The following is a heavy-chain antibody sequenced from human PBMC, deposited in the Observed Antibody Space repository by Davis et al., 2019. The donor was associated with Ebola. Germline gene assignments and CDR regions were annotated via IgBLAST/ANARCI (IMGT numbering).Heavy chain of an antibody. J-gene: IGHJ6*02. CDR3: ARERHMIAYYYNYGMDV. D-gene: IGHD2-21*01. CDR1: GYTFTSYY. Sequence: ASVKVSCKASGYTFTSYYMHWVRQAPGQGLEWMGIINPSGGSTSYAQKFQGRVTMTRDTSTSTVYMELSSLRSEDTAVYYCARERHMIAYYYNYGMDVWGQGTTVTVSS. CDR2: INPSGGST. V-gene: IGHV1-46*01.